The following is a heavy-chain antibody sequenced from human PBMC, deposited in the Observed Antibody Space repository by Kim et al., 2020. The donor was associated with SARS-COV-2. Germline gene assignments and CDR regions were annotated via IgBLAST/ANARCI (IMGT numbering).Heavy chain of an antibody. CDR3: AREPAATYYYDSSGYDT. J-gene: IGHJ4*02. V-gene: IGHV3-30*07. Sequence: VKGRFTISRDNSKNTLYLQMNSLRAEDTAVYYCAREPAATYYYDSSGYDTWGQGTLVTVSS. D-gene: IGHD3-22*01.